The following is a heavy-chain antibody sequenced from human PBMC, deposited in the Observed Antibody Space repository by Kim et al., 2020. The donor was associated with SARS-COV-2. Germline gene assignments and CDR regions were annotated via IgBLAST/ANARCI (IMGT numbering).Heavy chain of an antibody. CDR3: ARGSVSSWQSYFDH. Sequence: SETLSLTCSVSGGSISTYYWSWIQQSPGKGLEWVGYIYHSGSTNYNPSLKSRVTISVDTSKNQFSLNLSSVTAADTAVYYCARGSVSSWQSYFDHWGQGILVTVSS. CDR2: IYHSGST. D-gene: IGHD6-13*01. J-gene: IGHJ4*02. CDR1: GGSISTYY. V-gene: IGHV4-59*13.